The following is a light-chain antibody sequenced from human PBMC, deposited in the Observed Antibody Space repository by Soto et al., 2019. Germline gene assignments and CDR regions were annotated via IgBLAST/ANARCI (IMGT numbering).Light chain of an antibody. V-gene: IGKV3-11*01. CDR2: DAS. CDR3: QQRSNWRELT. J-gene: IGKJ4*01. Sequence: EIVLTQSPATLSLSPGERATLSCRASQSVSSSLAWYQQKPGQAPRLLIYDASNRAAGIPARFSGSRSGTDFTLTISSLEPEDFAVYYCQQRSNWRELTFGGGTKVEIQ. CDR1: QSVSSS.